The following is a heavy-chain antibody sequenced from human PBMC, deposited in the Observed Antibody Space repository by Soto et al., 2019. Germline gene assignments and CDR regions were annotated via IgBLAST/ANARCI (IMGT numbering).Heavy chain of an antibody. J-gene: IGHJ4*02. D-gene: IGHD3-22*01. CDR1: GFTFSNYG. Sequence: PGGSLRLSCAASGFTFSNYGMHWVRQAPGKGLDWVAAIAHDGNNKYYADSVKGRFTISRDDSKNTLYLQMNSLRPEDTAVYYCAKLMYSFDSSGFSIDYWGQGTLVTVSS. V-gene: IGHV3-30*18. CDR2: IAHDGNNK. CDR3: AKLMYSFDSSGFSIDY.